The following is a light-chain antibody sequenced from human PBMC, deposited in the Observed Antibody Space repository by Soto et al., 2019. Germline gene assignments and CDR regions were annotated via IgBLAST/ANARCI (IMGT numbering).Light chain of an antibody. CDR1: SSDVGGYNY. Sequence: QSALTQPASVSGSPGQSTTISCTGTSSDVGGYNYVSWYQQHPGKAPKLMIYEVSNRPSGVSNRFSGSKSGNTASLTISGLQAEDEADYYCSSYTGSSTPYVFGTGTKLTVL. CDR3: SSYTGSSTPYV. J-gene: IGLJ1*01. CDR2: EVS. V-gene: IGLV2-14*01.